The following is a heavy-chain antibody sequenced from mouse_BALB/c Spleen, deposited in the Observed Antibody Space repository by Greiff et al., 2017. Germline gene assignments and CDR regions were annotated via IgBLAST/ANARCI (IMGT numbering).Heavy chain of an antibody. Sequence: VQLKESGGGLVKPGGSLKLSCAASGFTFSDYYMYWVRQTPEKRLEWVATISDGGSYTYYPDSVKGRFTISRDNAKNNLYLQMSSLKSEDTAMYYCARPPIYDGYYGAYWGQGTLVTVSA. D-gene: IGHD2-3*01. V-gene: IGHV5-4*02. CDR2: ISDGGSYT. CDR3: ARPPIYDGYYGAY. CDR1: GFTFSDYY. J-gene: IGHJ3*01.